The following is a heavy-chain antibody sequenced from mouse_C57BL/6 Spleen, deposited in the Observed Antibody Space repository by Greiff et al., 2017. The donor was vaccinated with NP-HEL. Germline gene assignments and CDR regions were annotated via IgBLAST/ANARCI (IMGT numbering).Heavy chain of an antibody. D-gene: IGHD2-5*01. J-gene: IGHJ3*01. CDR3: ARPRYYSNYGAY. Sequence: LVESGAELARPGASVKLSCKASGYTFTSYGISWVKQRTGQGLEWIGEIYPRSGNTYYNEKFKGQATLTADKSSSTAYMELRSLTSEDSAVYFCARPRYYSNYGAYWGQGTLVTVSA. V-gene: IGHV1-81*01. CDR2: IYPRSGNT. CDR1: GYTFTSYG.